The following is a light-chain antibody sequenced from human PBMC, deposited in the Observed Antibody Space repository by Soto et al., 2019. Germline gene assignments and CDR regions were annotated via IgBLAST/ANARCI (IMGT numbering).Light chain of an antibody. CDR2: AAS. V-gene: IGKV1-27*01. CDR3: QKYNGSPRT. CDR1: QGFSNY. Sequence: DLQMTQSPSSLSASGGDRVTITCRANQGFSNYLAWYQQKPGKAPKLLIYAASTLQSGVPSRFSGSGFGTDLTLTISSLQPEDVATYYCQKYNGSPRTFGQGNKVEIK. J-gene: IGKJ1*01.